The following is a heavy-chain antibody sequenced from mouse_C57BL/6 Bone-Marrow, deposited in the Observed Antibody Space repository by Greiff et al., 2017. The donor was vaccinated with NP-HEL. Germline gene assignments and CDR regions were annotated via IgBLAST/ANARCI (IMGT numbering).Heavy chain of an antibody. V-gene: IGHV1-82*01. J-gene: IGHJ2*01. D-gene: IGHD1-1*01. CDR3: ARGYGSSYVYFDY. Sequence: VKLQESGPELVKPGASVKISCKASGYAFSSSWMNWVKQRPGKGLEWIGRIYPGDGDTNYNGKFKGKATLTADKSSSTAYMQLSSLTSEDSAVYFCARGYGSSYVYFDYWGQGTTLTVSS. CDR1: GYAFSSSW. CDR2: IYPGDGDT.